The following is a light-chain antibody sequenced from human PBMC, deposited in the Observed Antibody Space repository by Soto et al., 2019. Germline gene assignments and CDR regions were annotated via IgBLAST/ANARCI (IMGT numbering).Light chain of an antibody. CDR2: DAS. J-gene: IGKJ1*01. CDR1: QSISSC. CDR3: QQYNSYSQT. V-gene: IGKV1-5*01. Sequence: IRMTQSPSSLSASTGDRVIMTCWAGQSISSCLAWYQQKPGKAPKLLIYDASSLESGVPSRFSGSGSGTEFTLTISSLQPEDFATYYCQQYNSYSQTFGQGTKGDIK.